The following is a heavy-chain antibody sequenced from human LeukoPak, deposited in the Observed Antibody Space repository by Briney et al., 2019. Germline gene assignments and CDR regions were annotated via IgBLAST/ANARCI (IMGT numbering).Heavy chain of an antibody. Sequence: PSETLSLTCTVSGGSISSSSHYWGWIRQPPGKGLEWIGSIYYSGSTYYNPSLKSRVTISVDTSKNQFSLKLSSVTAADTAVYYCARDGGGSGRLHYYYYYYMDVWGKGTTVTVSS. CDR1: GGSISSSSHY. D-gene: IGHD6-19*01. CDR3: ARDGGGSGRLHYYYYYYMDV. V-gene: IGHV4-39*07. CDR2: IYYSGST. J-gene: IGHJ6*03.